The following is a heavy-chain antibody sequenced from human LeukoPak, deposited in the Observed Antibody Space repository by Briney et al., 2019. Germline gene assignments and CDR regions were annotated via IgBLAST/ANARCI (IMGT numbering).Heavy chain of an antibody. CDR3: ASDSINWGSLIHWYFDL. J-gene: IGHJ2*01. CDR2: INPNSGGT. CDR1: GYTFTGYY. V-gene: IGHV1-2*02. D-gene: IGHD7-27*01. Sequence: GATVKVSCKASGYTFTGYYMHWVRQAPGQGLEWMGWINPNSGGTNYAQKFQGRVTMTRDTSISTAYMELSRLRSDDTAVYYCASDSINWGSLIHWYFDLWGRGTLVTVSS.